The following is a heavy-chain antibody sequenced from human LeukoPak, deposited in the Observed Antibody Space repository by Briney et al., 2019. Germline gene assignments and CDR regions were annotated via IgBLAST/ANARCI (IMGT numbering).Heavy chain of an antibody. CDR3: ARSSYYYDSSGSFDP. D-gene: IGHD3-22*01. CDR1: GGSFSGYY. J-gene: IGHJ5*02. V-gene: IGHV4-34*01. CDR2: INHSGST. Sequence: SETLSLTCAVCGGSFSGYYWSWIRQPPGKGLEWIGEINHSGSTNYNPSLKSRVTISVDTSKNQFSLKLSSVTAADTAVYYCARSSYYYDSSGSFDPWGQGTLVTVSS.